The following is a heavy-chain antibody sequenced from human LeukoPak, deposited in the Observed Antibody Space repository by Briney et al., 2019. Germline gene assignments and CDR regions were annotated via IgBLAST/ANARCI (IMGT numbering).Heavy chain of an antibody. CDR1: GNSLNNYH. V-gene: IGHV1-46*02. J-gene: IGHJ4*02. Sequence: GASVKVSCTASGNSLNNYHMHWVRQAPGQGLEWLGRIRPGGDGPSYAQKFQGRVTMTRDMSTSTVYMELSSLTSDDTAVYYCGRDPTYRNYFDSWGQGTLVTVSS. D-gene: IGHD1-1*01. CDR3: GRDPTYRNYFDS. CDR2: IRPGGDGP.